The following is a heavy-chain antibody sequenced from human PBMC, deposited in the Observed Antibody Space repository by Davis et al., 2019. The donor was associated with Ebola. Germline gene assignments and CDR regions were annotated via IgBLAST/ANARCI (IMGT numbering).Heavy chain of an antibody. J-gene: IGHJ4*02. CDR3: ARNHENRGNEVSFDS. CDR1: GYTFTGYY. CDR2: INPNSGGT. D-gene: IGHD5-12*01. V-gene: IGHV1-2*04. Sequence: AASVKVSCKASGYTFTGYYMHWVRQAPGQGLEWMGWINPNSGGTNYAQKFQGWVTMSRDTSTTTAYLEVNSLKSDDTAVYYCARNHENRGNEVSFDSWGQGTPVTVSS.